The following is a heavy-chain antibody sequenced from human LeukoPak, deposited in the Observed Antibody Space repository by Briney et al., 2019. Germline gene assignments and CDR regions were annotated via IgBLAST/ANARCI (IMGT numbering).Heavy chain of an antibody. V-gene: IGHV1-46*01. CDR1: GYTFTSYY. J-gene: IGHJ1*01. CDR2: INPSGGST. CDR3: ARGVYYDSSGYYSGYKAEYFQH. D-gene: IGHD3-22*01. Sequence: GASVKVSCKASGYTFTSYYMHWVRQAPGQGLEWMGIINPSGGSTSYAQKFQGRVTMTRDTSTSTVYMELSSLRSEDTAVYYCARGVYYDSSGYYSGYKAEYFQHWGQGTLVTVPS.